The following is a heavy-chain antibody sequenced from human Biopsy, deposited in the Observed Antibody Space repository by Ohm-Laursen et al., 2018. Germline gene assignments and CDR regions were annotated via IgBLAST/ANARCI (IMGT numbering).Heavy chain of an antibody. Sequence: ASVKVSCKASGYTLTGYYLHWVRQAPGQGLEWMGWINPDNGGTIHAQKFQGRVTVTRDTSISTAYVEVTSLRSDDTAVYYCVRSRAGGATWGMDVWGQGTTVTVSS. CDR1: GYTLTGYY. CDR2: INPDNGGT. J-gene: IGHJ6*02. D-gene: IGHD3-16*01. V-gene: IGHV1-2*02. CDR3: VRSRAGGATWGMDV.